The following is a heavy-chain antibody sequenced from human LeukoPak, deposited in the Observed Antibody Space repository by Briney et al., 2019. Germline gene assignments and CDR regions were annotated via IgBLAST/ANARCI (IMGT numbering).Heavy chain of an antibody. CDR1: GFTVSSYY. Sequence: GGSLRLSCAASGFTVSSYYMSWVRQAPGKGLEWVSVIYSGGSTYYADSVKGRFTISRDNSKNTLYLQMNSLRAEDTAVYYCARVVFVGDLDYWGQGTLVTVSS. D-gene: IGHD4-17*01. J-gene: IGHJ4*02. V-gene: IGHV3-53*01. CDR3: ARVVFVGDLDY. CDR2: IYSGGST.